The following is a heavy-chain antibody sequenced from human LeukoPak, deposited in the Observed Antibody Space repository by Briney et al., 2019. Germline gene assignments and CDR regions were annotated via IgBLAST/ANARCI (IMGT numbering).Heavy chain of an antibody. CDR2: ICGSSSST. J-gene: IGHJ4*02. CDR1: GFSFSSCA. V-gene: IGHV3-23*01. CDR3: AKGSGGSCHSATDY. D-gene: IGHD2-15*01. Sequence: PGGSLRLSCAASGFSFSSCAMNWVRQAPGKGLEWVSVICGSSSSTYYVDSVKGRFTISRDNSKNTLYLQMNSLRAEDTAIYYCAKGSGGSCHSATDYWGQGTLVTVSS.